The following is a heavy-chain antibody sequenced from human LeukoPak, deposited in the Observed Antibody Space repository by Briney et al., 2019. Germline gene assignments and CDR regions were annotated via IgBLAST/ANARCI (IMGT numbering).Heavy chain of an antibody. V-gene: IGHV3-48*01. CDR3: VRVKGTYFDF. CDR1: GFPFSSYS. CDR2: ISASGSNI. J-gene: IGHJ4*02. D-gene: IGHD1-1*01. Sequence: TGGSLRLSCVASGFPFSSYSMNWVRQAPGKGLEWVSYISASGSNIYYLDSVKGRFTVSRDNAMNSLFLQMDRPRAEDTAVYYCVRVKGTYFDFWGRGTLVTASS.